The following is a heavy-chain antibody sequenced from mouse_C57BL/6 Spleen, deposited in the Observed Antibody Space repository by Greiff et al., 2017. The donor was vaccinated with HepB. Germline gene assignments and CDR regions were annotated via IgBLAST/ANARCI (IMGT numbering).Heavy chain of an antibody. Sequence: VQLQQSGPELVKPGASVKISCKASGYAFSSSWMNWVKQRPGKGLEWIGRIYPGDGDTNYNGKFKGKATLTADKSSSTAYMQLSSLTSEDAAVYGGARGEKEEYDDYFDYWGQGTTLTVSS. V-gene: IGHV1-82*01. CDR1: GYAFSSSW. J-gene: IGHJ2*01. D-gene: IGHD2-12*01. CDR2: IYPGDGDT. CDR3: ARGEKEEYDDYFDY.